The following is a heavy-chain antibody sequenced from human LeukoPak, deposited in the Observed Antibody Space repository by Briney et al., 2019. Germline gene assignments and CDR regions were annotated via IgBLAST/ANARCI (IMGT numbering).Heavy chain of an antibody. V-gene: IGHV3-53*01. Sequence: GGSLRLSCAASGFTVSSNYMSWVRQAPGKGLEWVSVIYSDGSTYYADSVKGRFTISRDNSKNTLNLQMNSLRSVDTAVYYCARRYCSTCPTGHAFDLWGQGAMVTVSS. CDR3: ARRYCSTCPTGHAFDL. CDR1: GFTVSSNY. D-gene: IGHD2-2*01. CDR2: IYSDGST. J-gene: IGHJ3*01.